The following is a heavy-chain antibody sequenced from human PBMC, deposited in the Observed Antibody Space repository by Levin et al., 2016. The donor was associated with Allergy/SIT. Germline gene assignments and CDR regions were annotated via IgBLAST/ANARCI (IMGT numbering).Heavy chain of an antibody. J-gene: IGHJ4*02. V-gene: IGHV1-46*01. Sequence: ASVKVSCKASGYTFTTYYMHWVRQAPGQGLEWMGIFNPSRGGTDYAQKFQARVTMTWDTSTSTVYMELSSLRSEDTAIYYCARGTLGSYFDFWGQGTLVTGLL. D-gene: IGHD3-10*01. CDR1: GYTFTTYY. CDR3: ARGTLGSYFDF. CDR2: FNPSRGGT.